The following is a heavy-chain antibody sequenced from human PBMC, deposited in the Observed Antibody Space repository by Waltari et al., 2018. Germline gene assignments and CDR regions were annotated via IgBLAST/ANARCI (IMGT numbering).Heavy chain of an antibody. D-gene: IGHD2-15*01. CDR1: GFTFNTYY. Sequence: EVQLVESGGGLVQPGGSLRLSCAASGFTFNTYYRNWVRQGPGKGLEWVSYISSGSGLIDYADSVKGRFTISRDNAKNSLYLQMNSLRDEDTAVYYCVRARWYDVWDQGP. CDR2: ISSGSGLI. V-gene: IGHV3-48*02. CDR3: VRARWYDV. J-gene: IGHJ6*02.